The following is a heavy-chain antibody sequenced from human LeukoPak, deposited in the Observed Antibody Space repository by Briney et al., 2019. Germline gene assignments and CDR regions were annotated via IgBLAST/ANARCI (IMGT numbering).Heavy chain of an antibody. CDR3: ARLGFEQRAFDY. J-gene: IGHJ4*02. CDR2: FDPEDGET. V-gene: IGHV1-24*01. D-gene: IGHD1-26*01. Sequence: ASVKVSCKVSGYTLTELSMHWVRQAPGKGLEWMGGFDPEDGETIYAQKFQGRVTMTEDTSTDTAYMELSSLRSEDTAMYYCARLGFEQRAFDYWGRGTLVTVSS. CDR1: GYTLTELS.